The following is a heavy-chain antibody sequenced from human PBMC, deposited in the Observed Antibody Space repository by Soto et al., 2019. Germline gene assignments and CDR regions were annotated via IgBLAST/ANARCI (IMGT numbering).Heavy chain of an antibody. CDR1: GASISSGDYF. J-gene: IGHJ4*02. Sequence: PSETLSLTCTVSGASISSGDYFRSWICQSPGKGLQWIGYIYDSGSSYYNPSLKSRVTMSVDTSKNQFSLKLSSVTAADTAVYYCAREKGYISGPKNFDYWGQGTLVTVSS. V-gene: IGHV4-30-4*01. CDR2: IYDSGSS. D-gene: IGHD5-12*01. CDR3: AREKGYISGPKNFDY.